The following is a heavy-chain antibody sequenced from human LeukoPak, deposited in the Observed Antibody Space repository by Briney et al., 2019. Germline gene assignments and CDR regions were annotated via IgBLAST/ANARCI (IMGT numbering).Heavy chain of an antibody. J-gene: IGHJ6*03. CDR3: ARFEMGADYYYMDV. D-gene: IGHD3-16*01. CDR1: GFTVSSNY. CDR2: IYSGGST. V-gene: IGHV3-66*01. Sequence: PGGSLRLSCAASGFTVSSNYMSWVRQAPGKGLEWVSVIYSGGSTYYADSVKGRFTISRDNAKNSLYLQMNSLRAEDTAVYYCARFEMGADYYYMDVWGKGTTVTVSS.